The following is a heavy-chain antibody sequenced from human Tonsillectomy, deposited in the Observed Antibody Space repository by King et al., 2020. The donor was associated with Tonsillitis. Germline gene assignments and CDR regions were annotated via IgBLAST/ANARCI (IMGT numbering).Heavy chain of an antibody. J-gene: IGHJ4*02. Sequence: QLVQSGGGVVRPGGSLRLSCAASGFTFVDYGMSWVRQAPGKGVEWVPGINWNGGSTGYADSGKGRFTISRDNAKNSLYLQMNSLRAEDTALYYCASHDSSGYYYFDYWGQGTLVTVSS. V-gene: IGHV3-20*04. CDR3: ASHDSSGYYYFDY. CDR2: INWNGGST. D-gene: IGHD3-22*01. CDR1: GFTFVDYG.